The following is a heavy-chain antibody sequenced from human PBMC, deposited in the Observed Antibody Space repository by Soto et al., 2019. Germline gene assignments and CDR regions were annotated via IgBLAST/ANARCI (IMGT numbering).Heavy chain of an antibody. CDR3: ARSQSSGSYHDY. D-gene: IGHD1-26*01. Sequence: GASVKVSCKASGYTFTSYAMHWVRQAPGQRLEWMGWINAGNGNTKYSQKFQGRVTTTRDTSASTAYMELSSLRSEDTAVYYCARSQSSGSYHDYWGQGTLVNVSS. CDR1: GYTFTSYA. J-gene: IGHJ4*02. V-gene: IGHV1-3*01. CDR2: INAGNGNT.